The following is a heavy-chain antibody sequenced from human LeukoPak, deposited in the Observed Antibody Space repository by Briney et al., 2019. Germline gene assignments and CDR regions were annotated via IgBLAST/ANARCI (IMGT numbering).Heavy chain of an antibody. J-gene: IGHJ4*02. CDR2: INPSGGST. CDR1: GYTFTSYY. Sequence: ASVKVSCKASGYTFTSYYMHWVRQAPGQGLEWMGIINPSGGSTSYAQKFQGRVTMTRDTSTSTVYMERSSLRSEDTAVYYCARDPGQYDILTGYSGDFDYWGQGTLVTVSS. CDR3: ARDPGQYDILTGYSGDFDY. V-gene: IGHV1-46*01. D-gene: IGHD3-9*01.